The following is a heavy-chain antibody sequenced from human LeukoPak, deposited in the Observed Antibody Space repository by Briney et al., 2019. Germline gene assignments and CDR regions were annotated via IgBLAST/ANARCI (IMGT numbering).Heavy chain of an antibody. CDR1: GGSFSGYY. CDR3: ARARRDSGYYNVDY. CDR2: INHSRNT. Sequence: SETLSLTCAVYGGSFSGYYWSWIRQPSGKGLEWIGEINHSRNTNYNPSLKSRVTISVDTSKNQFSLKVSSVIAADTAVYYCARARRDSGYYNVDYWGQGALVTVSS. D-gene: IGHD3-3*01. J-gene: IGHJ4*02. V-gene: IGHV4-34*01.